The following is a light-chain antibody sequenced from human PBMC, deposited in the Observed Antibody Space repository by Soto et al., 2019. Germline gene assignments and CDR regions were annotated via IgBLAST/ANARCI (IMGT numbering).Light chain of an antibody. V-gene: IGKV1-39*01. J-gene: IGKJ4*01. CDR2: AAS. CDR3: QQSFRTPT. CDR1: QTTANY. Sequence: DIEMTQSPSSLSASVGERVTITCRASQTTANYLNWYQQRPGEAPKLLIYAASSLQSGVPSRFSGDGSETDFTLTINTLQPEDVATYYCQQSFRTPTFGGGTKVEIK.